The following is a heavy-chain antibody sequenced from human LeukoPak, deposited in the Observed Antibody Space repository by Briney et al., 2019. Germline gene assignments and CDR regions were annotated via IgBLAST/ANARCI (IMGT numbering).Heavy chain of an antibody. Sequence: GSSVKVSCKATGGSFSNYAITWVRQAPGQGRDWMGRIIPIFGATTYAQKFQGRVTIPADMGSSPGYLELTGLKSEDTALYFCAKQGGVRQDYYMDVWGNGTTVIVSS. J-gene: IGHJ6*03. D-gene: IGHD3-16*01. CDR3: AKQGGVRQDYYMDV. V-gene: IGHV1-69*06. CDR1: GGSFSNYA. CDR2: IIPIFGAT.